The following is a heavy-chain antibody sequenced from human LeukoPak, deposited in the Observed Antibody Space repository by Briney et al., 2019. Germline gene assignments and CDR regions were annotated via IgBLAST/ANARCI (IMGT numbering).Heavy chain of an antibody. CDR3: ARDSSRDGFDI. V-gene: IGHV3-74*03. Sequence: GGSLRLSCAASGFTFSSSRMHWVPQAPGKGVVWVSRIYSDGISTTYADTVKGRFTISRDNAKNTLYLQMNSVRAEDTAVYYCARDSSRDGFDIWGQGTMVTVSS. J-gene: IGHJ3*02. CDR1: GFTFSSSR. CDR2: IYSDGIST.